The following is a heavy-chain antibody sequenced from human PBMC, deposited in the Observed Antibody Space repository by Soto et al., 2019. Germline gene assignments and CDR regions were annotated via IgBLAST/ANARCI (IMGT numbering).Heavy chain of an antibody. CDR1: GYTFTGYY. J-gene: IGHJ4*02. D-gene: IGHD3-10*01. CDR3: ARDSGSQSGGLDY. Sequence: GASVKVSCKASGYTFTGYYMHWVRQAPGQGLEWMGWINPNSGGTNYAQKFQGWVTMTRDTSISTAYMELSRLRSDDTAVYYCARDSGSQSGGLDYWGQGTLVTVSS. V-gene: IGHV1-2*04. CDR2: INPNSGGT.